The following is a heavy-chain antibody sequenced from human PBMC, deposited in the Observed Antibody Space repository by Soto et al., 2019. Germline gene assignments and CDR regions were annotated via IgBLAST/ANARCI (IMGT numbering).Heavy chain of an antibody. CDR1: GGSFSGYY. CDR3: ARALQDYFDY. Sequence: PSETQSLTCAVYGGSFSGYYWSWIRQPPGKGLEWIGEINHSGSTNYNPSLKSRVTISVDTSKNQFSLKLSSVTAADTAVYYCARALQDYFDYWGQGTLVTVSS. CDR2: INHSGST. V-gene: IGHV4-34*01. J-gene: IGHJ4*02.